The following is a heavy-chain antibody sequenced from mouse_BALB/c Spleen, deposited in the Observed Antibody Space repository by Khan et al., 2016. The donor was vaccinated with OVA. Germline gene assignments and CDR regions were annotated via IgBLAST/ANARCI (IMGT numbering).Heavy chain of an antibody. Sequence: QLKESGPGLVKPSQSLSLTCTVTGYSITSGYGWNWIRQFPGNKLEWMGYISYSGSTNYNPSLKSRISITRDTSKNQFFLQLNSVTTEDKATYYCARTARIKYWGEDNTLTVSS. D-gene: IGHD1-2*01. CDR1: GYSITSGYG. CDR2: ISYSGST. CDR3: ARTARIKY. J-gene: IGHJ2*01. V-gene: IGHV3-2*02.